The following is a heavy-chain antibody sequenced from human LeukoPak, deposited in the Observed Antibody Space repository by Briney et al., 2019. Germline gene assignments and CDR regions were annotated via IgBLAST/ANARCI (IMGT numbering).Heavy chain of an antibody. J-gene: IGHJ4*02. Sequence: GASVKVSCKASGYTFTRYAMHWVRQAPGQRFEWMGWINAGNGDTKYSQKFQGRVTITRDTSASTVYMELSSLRSEDTAVYFCARDRYSHGLYYFDFWGQGTLVTVSS. D-gene: IGHD5-18*01. V-gene: IGHV1-3*01. CDR2: INAGNGDT. CDR1: GYTFTRYA. CDR3: ARDRYSHGLYYFDF.